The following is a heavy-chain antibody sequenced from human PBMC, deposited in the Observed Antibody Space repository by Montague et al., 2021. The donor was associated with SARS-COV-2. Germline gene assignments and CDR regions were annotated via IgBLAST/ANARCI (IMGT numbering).Heavy chain of an antibody. CDR1: GGSFNDYY. V-gene: IGHV4-34*01. Sequence: SQTLSLTCAVYGGSFNDYYWSWIRQPPGTGLEWIGEINHGGITNYSPSLKSRVTISADTSKNQFSLKLKSVTAADTANYYCARGHQGVAMIVVVMIGAEYYFDYWGQGSLVIASS. CDR2: INHGGIT. D-gene: IGHD3-22*01. J-gene: IGHJ4*02. CDR3: ARGHQGVAMIVVVMIGAEYYFDY.